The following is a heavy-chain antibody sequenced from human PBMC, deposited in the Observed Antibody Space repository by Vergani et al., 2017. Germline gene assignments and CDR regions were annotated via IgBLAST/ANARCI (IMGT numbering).Heavy chain of an antibody. Sequence: QVQLVQSGAEVKKPGSSVKVSCKASGGTFSSYAISWVRQAPGQGLEWMGGIIAIFGTANYAQKFQGRVTITADESTSTAYMELSSLRSEDTAVYYCASRDITIFEVVIIRGYYYYGMDVWGQGTTVTVSS. CDR1: GGTFSSYA. D-gene: IGHD3-3*01. V-gene: IGHV1-69*01. J-gene: IGHJ6*02. CDR3: ASRDITIFEVVIIRGYYYYGMDV. CDR2: IIAIFGTA.